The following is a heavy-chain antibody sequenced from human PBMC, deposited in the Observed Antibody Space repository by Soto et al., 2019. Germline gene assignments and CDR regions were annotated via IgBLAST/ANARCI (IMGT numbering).Heavy chain of an antibody. CDR3: AKLISYYDSSGYYC. J-gene: IGHJ4*02. Sequence: GGSLRLSCAASGFTFSSYAMSWVRQAPGKGLEWVSAISGSGGSTYYADSVKGRFTISRDNSKNTLYLQMNSLRAEDTAVYYCAKLISYYDSSGYYCWRQGTLVTVSS. CDR1: GFTFSSYA. V-gene: IGHV3-23*01. CDR2: ISGSGGST. D-gene: IGHD3-22*01.